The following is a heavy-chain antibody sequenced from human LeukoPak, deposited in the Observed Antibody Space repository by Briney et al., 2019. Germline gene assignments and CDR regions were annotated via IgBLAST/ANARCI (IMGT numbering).Heavy chain of an antibody. D-gene: IGHD2-2*01. Sequence: GGSLSLSCAASGCTFSSYCMHWVRQVPGKGLVWVSRIKTDGSSISYADSVKGRFTISRDNAKNTLYLQMNSLRAADTAVYYCARDSTVVTAAPDYWGQGTLVTVSS. CDR2: IKTDGSSI. J-gene: IGHJ4*02. CDR3: ARDSTVVTAAPDY. CDR1: GCTFSSYC. V-gene: IGHV3-74*01.